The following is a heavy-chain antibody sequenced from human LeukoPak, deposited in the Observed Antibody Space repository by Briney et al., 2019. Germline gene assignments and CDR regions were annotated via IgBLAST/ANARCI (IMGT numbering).Heavy chain of an antibody. CDR1: GFTFSSYG. Sequence: PGGSLRLSCAASGFTFSSYGMHWVRQAPGKGLEWVAVISYDGSNKYYADSVKGRFTISRDNSKNTLYLQTNSLRAEDTAVYYCESSGWYEQFDYWGQGTLVTVSS. V-gene: IGHV3-30*03. D-gene: IGHD6-19*01. CDR2: ISYDGSNK. J-gene: IGHJ4*02. CDR3: ESSGWYEQFDY.